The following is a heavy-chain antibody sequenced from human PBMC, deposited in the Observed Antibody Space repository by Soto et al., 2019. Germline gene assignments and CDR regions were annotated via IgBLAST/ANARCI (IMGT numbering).Heavy chain of an antibody. Sequence: EVQLVQSGGGSVQPGGSLRLSCAASGFRFSDHYMDWVRQAPGKGLECVGRITNQATTESAASVKGRFTISSDDSKDSLYLQLSSLKIESTAVYYCAREGELAGPDFDYLGQGSLVTVSS. CDR2: ITNQATT. V-gene: IGHV3-72*01. CDR1: GFRFSDHY. D-gene: IGHD6-19*01. CDR3: AREGELAGPDFDY. J-gene: IGHJ4*02.